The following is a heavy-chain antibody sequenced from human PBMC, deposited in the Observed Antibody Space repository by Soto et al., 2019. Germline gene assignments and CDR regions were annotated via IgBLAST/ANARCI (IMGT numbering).Heavy chain of an antibody. Sequence: GGSMRLYCADSGFTFSSYAMSWVRQAPGKGLEWVSAISGSGGSTYYADSVKGRFTISRDNSKNTLYLQMNSLRAEDTAVYYCARGKTHCSGGSCYEQLDHWGQGTLVTVSS. J-gene: IGHJ4*02. V-gene: IGHV3-23*01. CDR1: GFTFSSYA. D-gene: IGHD2-15*01. CDR3: ARGKTHCSGGSCYEQLDH. CDR2: ISGSGGST.